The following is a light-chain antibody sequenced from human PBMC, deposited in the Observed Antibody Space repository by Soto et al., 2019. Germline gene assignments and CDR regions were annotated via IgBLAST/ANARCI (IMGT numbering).Light chain of an antibody. J-gene: IGKJ5*01. CDR3: QKFNTAPLT. V-gene: IGKV1-27*01. CDR2: SAS. Sequence: DIQMTQSPSSLSASVGDRVTITCRASQGISVYLAWYQQKPGKVPTLLIYSASTLQSGVPSRFSGSGSGTDFTLTISSLQPEDVATYFCQKFNTAPLTFGQGTRLEIK. CDR1: QGISVY.